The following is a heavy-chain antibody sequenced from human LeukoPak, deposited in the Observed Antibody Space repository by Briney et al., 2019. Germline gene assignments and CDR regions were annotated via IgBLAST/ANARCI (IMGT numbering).Heavy chain of an antibody. CDR3: TKGLLS. J-gene: IGHJ5*02. CDR2: ISYDGSKK. V-gene: IGHV3-30*18. CDR1: GFSFSSHG. Sequence: QPGRSLRLSCAASGFSFSSHGMHWVRQAPGKGLQWVAFISYDGSKKHCADSVQGRCTISRDNSKNTLSLQLNSLRADDTAVFYCTKGLLSWGQGTLLTVAA.